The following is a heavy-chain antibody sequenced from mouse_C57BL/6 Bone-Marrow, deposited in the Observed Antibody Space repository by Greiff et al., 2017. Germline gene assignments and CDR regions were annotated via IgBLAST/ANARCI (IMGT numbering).Heavy chain of an antibody. Sequence: VQLQQSGAELVRPGTSVKVSCKASGYAFTNYLIEWVKQRPGQGLEWIGVINPGSGGTNYNEKFKGKATLTADKSSSTAYMQLSSLTSEDSAVYFCARETTGFDFWGQGTTLTVSS. CDR2: INPGSGGT. V-gene: IGHV1-54*01. CDR1: GYAFTNYL. CDR3: ARETTGFDF. J-gene: IGHJ2*01. D-gene: IGHD1-1*01.